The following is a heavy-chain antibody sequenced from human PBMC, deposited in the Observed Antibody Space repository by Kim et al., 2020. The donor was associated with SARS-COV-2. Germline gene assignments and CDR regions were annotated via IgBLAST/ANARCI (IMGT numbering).Heavy chain of an antibody. CDR2: K. D-gene: IGHD2-8*02. CDR3: ARITGGSPDF. J-gene: IGHJ4*02. V-gene: IGHV6-1*01. Sequence: KDYAISVKSRITNTPDTSKNQFYLQLKSVTPEDTAVYYCARITGGSPDFWGQGTLVTVSS.